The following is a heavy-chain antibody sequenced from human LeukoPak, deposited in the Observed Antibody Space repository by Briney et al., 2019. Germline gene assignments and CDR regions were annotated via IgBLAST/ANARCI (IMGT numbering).Heavy chain of an antibody. CDR2: IIPIFGTA. CDR1: GGTFSSYA. J-gene: IGHJ4*02. CDR3: ASVVGYSYGFDY. Sequence: SVKVSCKASGGTFSSYAISWVRQAPGQGLEWMGGIIPIFGTANYAQKFQGGVTITADESTSTAYMELSSLRSEDTAVYYCASVVGYSYGFDYWGQGTLVTVSS. V-gene: IGHV1-69*13. D-gene: IGHD5-18*01.